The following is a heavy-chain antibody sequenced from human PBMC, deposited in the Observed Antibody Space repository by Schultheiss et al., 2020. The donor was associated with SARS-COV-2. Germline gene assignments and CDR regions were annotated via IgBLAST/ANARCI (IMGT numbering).Heavy chain of an antibody. CDR3: ARAAYGLGSSIYYGLDV. V-gene: IGHV3-21*01. Sequence: GGSLRLSCAASGFTFSTYSMNWVRQAPGKGLEWVSSISSTSTYIYYADSVKGRFTISRDNAKNSLYLQMNSLRAEDTAIYYCARAAYGLGSSIYYGLDVWGQGTTVTVSS. D-gene: IGHD3-10*01. J-gene: IGHJ6*02. CDR2: ISSTSTYI. CDR1: GFTFSTYS.